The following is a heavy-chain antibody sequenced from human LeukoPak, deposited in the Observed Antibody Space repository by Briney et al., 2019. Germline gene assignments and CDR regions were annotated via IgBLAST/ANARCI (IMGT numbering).Heavy chain of an antibody. V-gene: IGHV4-34*01. J-gene: IGHJ3*02. D-gene: IGHD2-2*01. CDR1: GGSFSGYY. Sequence: PSETLSLTCAVYGGSFSGYYWSWIRQPPGKGLEWIGEINHSGSTNYNPSLKSRVTISVDTSKNQFSLKLSSVTAADTAVYYCARATVVPAATPAAFDIWAKGQWSPSLQ. CDR3: ARATVVPAATPAAFDI. CDR2: INHSGST.